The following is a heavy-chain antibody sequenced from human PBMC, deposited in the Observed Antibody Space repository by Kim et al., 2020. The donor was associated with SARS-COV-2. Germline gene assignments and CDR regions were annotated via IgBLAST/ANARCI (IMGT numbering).Heavy chain of an antibody. J-gene: IGHJ3*01. CDR2: MYISGRT. CDR3: VRVLQDLTTFDAFDV. CDR1: GFTVSGNH. D-gene: IGHD4-4*01. Sequence: GGSLRLSCAASGFTVSGNHMSWVRQAPGKGLEWVSVMYISGRTYYADSVTDRFTISRDNSKNRLYLQLNSLRADDTAVYFCVRVLQDLTTFDAFDVWG. V-gene: IGHV3-66*01.